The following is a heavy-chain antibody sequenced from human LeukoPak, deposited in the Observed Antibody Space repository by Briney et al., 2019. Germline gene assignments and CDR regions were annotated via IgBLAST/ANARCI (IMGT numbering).Heavy chain of an antibody. CDR2: ISSSSSTI. D-gene: IGHD1-26*01. J-gene: IGHJ4*02. CDR3: ARVRGSYSADF. Sequence: GGSLRLSCAASGFTFSVYSMNWARRAPGKGREWVSYISSSSSTIYYADSVKGRFAISRDNAKNSLYLQMNSLRAEDTAVYYCARVRGSYSADFWGQGTLVTVSS. CDR1: GFTFSVYS. V-gene: IGHV3-48*04.